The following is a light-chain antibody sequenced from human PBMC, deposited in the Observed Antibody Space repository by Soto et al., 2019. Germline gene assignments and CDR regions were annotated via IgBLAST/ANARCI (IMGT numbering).Light chain of an antibody. Sequence: QSALSQPPSASGSPGQSVTISCTGTGSDVGGYNYVSWYQQHPGKAPKLMIYEVSKRPSGVPDRFSGSKSGNTASLTVSGLQAEDDSDYYCSSYAGSNNVVFGGGTKLTVL. V-gene: IGLV2-8*01. CDR2: EVS. CDR1: GSDVGGYNY. CDR3: SSYAGSNNVV. J-gene: IGLJ2*01.